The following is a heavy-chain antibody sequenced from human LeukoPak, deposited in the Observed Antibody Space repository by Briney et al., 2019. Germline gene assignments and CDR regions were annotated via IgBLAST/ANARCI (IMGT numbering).Heavy chain of an antibody. J-gene: IGHJ5*02. CDR2: MNPNSGNT. D-gene: IGHD1-26*01. CDR1: GYTFTSYD. V-gene: IGHV1-8*03. Sequence: ASVKVSXKASGYTFTSYDINWVRQATGQGLEWMGWMNPNSGNTGYAQKFQGRVTITRNTSISTAYMELSSLRSEDTAVYYCAVVAGAPWFDPWGQGTLVTVSS. CDR3: AVVAGAPWFDP.